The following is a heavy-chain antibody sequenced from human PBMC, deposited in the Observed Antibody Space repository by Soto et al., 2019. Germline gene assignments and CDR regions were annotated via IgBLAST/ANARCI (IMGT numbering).Heavy chain of an antibody. CDR2: ISYDGSNK. Sequence: GGSLRLSCAASEFTFSSYSMNWVRQAPGKGLEWVAVISYDGSNKYYADSVKGRFTISRDNSKNTLYLQMNSLRAEDTAVYYCARVDVDTAMVPDYLDYWGQGTLVTVSS. CDR3: ARVDVDTAMVPDYLDY. J-gene: IGHJ4*02. D-gene: IGHD5-18*01. CDR1: EFTFSSYS. V-gene: IGHV3-30*03.